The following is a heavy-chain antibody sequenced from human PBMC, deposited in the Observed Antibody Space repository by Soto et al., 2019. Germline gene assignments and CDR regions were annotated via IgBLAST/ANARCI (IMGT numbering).Heavy chain of an antibody. CDR1: GFTFSSDS. Sequence: GGSLRLSCAASGFTFSSDSMNWVRQAPGKGLEWVSYISSSSSTIYYADSVKGRFTISRDNAKNSLYLQMNSLRDEDTAVYYCARAYHGGNKAEYFQHWGQGTLVDGSS. D-gene: IGHD2-15*01. CDR2: ISSSSSTI. J-gene: IGHJ1*01. CDR3: ARAYHGGNKAEYFQH. V-gene: IGHV3-48*02.